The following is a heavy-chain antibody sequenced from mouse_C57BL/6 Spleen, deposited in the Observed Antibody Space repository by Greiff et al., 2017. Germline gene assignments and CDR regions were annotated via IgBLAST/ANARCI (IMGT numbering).Heavy chain of an antibody. J-gene: IGHJ1*03. Sequence: QVQLQQPGAELVKPGASVKLSCKASGYTFTSYWMHWVKQRPGQGLEWIGMIHPNSGSTNYNEKFKSKATLPVDKSSSTAYMQLSSLTSVDSAVYYCARFITTVVATSYWYFDVWGTGTTVTVSS. D-gene: IGHD1-1*01. V-gene: IGHV1-64*01. CDR2: IHPNSGST. CDR1: GYTFTSYW. CDR3: ARFITTVVATSYWYFDV.